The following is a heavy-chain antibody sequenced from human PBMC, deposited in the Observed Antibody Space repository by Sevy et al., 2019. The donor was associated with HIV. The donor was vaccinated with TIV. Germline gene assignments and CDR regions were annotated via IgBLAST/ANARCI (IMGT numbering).Heavy chain of an antibody. CDR1: GFSFSSYN. CDR3: TRGNYYGDWYFDL. Sequence: GGSLILSCAASGFSFSSYNMNWVRQAPGKGLEWVSYISSSSSAIYYADSVKGRFTISRDNAKNSLYLQMNNLRGDDTAVYYCTRGNYYGDWYFDLWGRGTLVTVSS. D-gene: IGHD3-10*01. J-gene: IGHJ2*01. CDR2: ISSSSSAI. V-gene: IGHV3-48*01.